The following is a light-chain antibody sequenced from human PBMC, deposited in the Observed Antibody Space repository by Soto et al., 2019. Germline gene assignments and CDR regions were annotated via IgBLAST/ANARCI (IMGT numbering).Light chain of an antibody. CDR2: GAS. V-gene: IGKV3-20*01. CDR1: QSVSNNY. J-gene: IGKJ1*01. Sequence: EMVVTQSPDTLSLSPGERATLSCRASQSVSNNYLAWYQQKPGQAPRLLIYGASNRATGIPDRFSGSGSGTDFTLTISRLEPEDFAVYYCQQYGSSGTFGQGPKVHI. CDR3: QQYGSSGT.